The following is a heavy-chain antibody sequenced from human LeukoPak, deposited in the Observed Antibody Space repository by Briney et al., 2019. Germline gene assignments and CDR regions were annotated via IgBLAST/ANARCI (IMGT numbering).Heavy chain of an antibody. J-gene: IGHJ6*02. Sequence: GGSLRLSCAASGFTFSSYWMSWVRQAPGKGLQWVANINQDGSEKYYVDSVKGRFTISRDNAKNSLFLQMNSLRADDTAVYYCARGTREPVWGQGTTVTVSS. CDR2: INQDGSEK. CDR3: ARGTREPV. V-gene: IGHV3-7*05. CDR1: GFTFSSYW. D-gene: IGHD1-26*01.